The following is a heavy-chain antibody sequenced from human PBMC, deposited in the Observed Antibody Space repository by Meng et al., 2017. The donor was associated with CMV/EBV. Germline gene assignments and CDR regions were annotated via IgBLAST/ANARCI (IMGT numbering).Heavy chain of an antibody. V-gene: IGHV3-23*01. CDR1: GFSFDNYA. CDR2: ISGSGGSR. Sequence: GGSLRHSCVGSGFSFDNYAMSWVRQAPGKGLEWVSTISGSGGSRYYADSVKGRFTISRDNSKNTLYLQMNSLRTEDTAVYYCAKGVYSSGYYYYGMDVWGQGTTVTVSS. J-gene: IGHJ6*02. D-gene: IGHD6-19*01. CDR3: AKGVYSSGYYYYGMDV.